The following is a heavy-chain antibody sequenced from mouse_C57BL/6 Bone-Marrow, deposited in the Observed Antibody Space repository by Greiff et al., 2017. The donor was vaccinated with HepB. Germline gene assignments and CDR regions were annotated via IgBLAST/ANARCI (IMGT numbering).Heavy chain of an antibody. Sequence: QVTLKESGAELVRPGTSVKMSCKASGYTFTNYWIGWAKQRPGHGLEWIGDIYPGGGYTNYNEKFKGKATLTADKSSSTAYMQFSSLTSEDSAIYYCAREDHLLWYFDYWGQGTTLTVSS. CDR3: AREDHLLWYFDY. D-gene: IGHD2-1*01. V-gene: IGHV1-63*01. CDR1: GYTFTNYW. CDR2: IYPGGGYT. J-gene: IGHJ2*01.